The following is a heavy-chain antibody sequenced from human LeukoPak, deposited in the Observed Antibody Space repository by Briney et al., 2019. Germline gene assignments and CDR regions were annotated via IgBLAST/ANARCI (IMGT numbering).Heavy chain of an antibody. CDR2: INHSGST. D-gene: IGHD2-2*01. V-gene: IGHV4-34*01. CDR3: ARGADIVVVPAAHRLYYFDY. Sequence: PSETLSLTCAVYGGSFSGYYWSWIRQPPGKGLEWIGEINHSGSTNYNPSLKSRVTISVDTSKNQFSPKLSSVTAADTAVYYCARGADIVVVPAAHRLYYFDYWGQGTLVTVSS. J-gene: IGHJ4*02. CDR1: GGSFSGYY.